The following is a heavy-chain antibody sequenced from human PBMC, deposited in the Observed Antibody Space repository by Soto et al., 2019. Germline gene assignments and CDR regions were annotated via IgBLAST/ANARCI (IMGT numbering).Heavy chain of an antibody. J-gene: IGHJ6*02. V-gene: IGHV1-46*01. CDR3: ARRALGTEKVAASHPAYYYYGMDV. Sequence: ASVKVSCKASGYTFTSYYMHWVRQAPGQGLEWMGIINPSGGSTSYAQKFQGRVTITADESTSTAYMELSSLRSEDTAVYYCARRALGTEKVAASHPAYYYYGMDVWGQGTTVTVSS. CDR1: GYTFTSYY. D-gene: IGHD2-15*01. CDR2: INPSGGST.